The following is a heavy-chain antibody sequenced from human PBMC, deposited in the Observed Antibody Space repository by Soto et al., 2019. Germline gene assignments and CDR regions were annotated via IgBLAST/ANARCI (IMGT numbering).Heavy chain of an antibody. CDR2: TYYRSKWYN. D-gene: IGHD2-2*01. CDR1: GDSVSSNSAA. CDR3: ARGSYCSSTSCYYYYGMDV. J-gene: IGHJ6*02. Sequence: PSQTLSLTCAISGDSVSSNSAAWNWIRQSASRGLEWVGRTYYRSKWYNDYAVSVKSRITINPDTSKNQFSLQLNSVTPEDTAVYYCARGSYCSSTSCYYYYGMDVWGQGTTVTFSS. V-gene: IGHV6-1*01.